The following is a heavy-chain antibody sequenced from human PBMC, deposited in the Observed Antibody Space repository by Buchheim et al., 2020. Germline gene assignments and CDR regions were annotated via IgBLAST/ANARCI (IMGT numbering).Heavy chain of an antibody. CDR3: ARAWGYYDSSGGVAFDI. Sequence: QVQLQESGPGLVKPSETLSLTCTVSGGSISSYYWSWIRQPPGKGLEWIGYIYYSGSTNYNPSLKSRVTISVDTSKNQFSLKLSSVTAADTAVYYCARAWGYYDSSGGVAFDIWGQGT. J-gene: IGHJ3*02. D-gene: IGHD3-22*01. CDR1: GGSISSYY. V-gene: IGHV4-59*01. CDR2: IYYSGST.